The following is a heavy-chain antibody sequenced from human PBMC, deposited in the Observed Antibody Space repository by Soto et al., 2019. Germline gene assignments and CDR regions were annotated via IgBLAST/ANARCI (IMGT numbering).Heavy chain of an antibody. CDR2: VWHDGNNE. J-gene: IGHJ5*02. D-gene: IGHD2-2*01. V-gene: IGHV3-33*08. CDR1: GFTFSNYG. Sequence: GGSLRLSCTGPGFTFSNYGIHWVRQAPGQGLEWVGFVWHDGNNEFYADSLKGRITISTDNSNNTVSLLISSLRAEDSAVYYCVRAQCRTTRCYPNYFDPWRQGTLVTVSS. CDR3: VRAQCRTTRCYPNYFDP.